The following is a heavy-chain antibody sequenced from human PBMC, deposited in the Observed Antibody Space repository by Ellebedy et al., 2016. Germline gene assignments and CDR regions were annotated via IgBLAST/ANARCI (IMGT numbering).Heavy chain of an antibody. J-gene: IGHJ4*02. CDR2: FSYSGGTA. Sequence: GGSLRLSXAASGFTFSNYAMSWVRQAPGKGLEWVSFSYSGGTAYYADSVKGRFTISKDIANNSLYLQMSSLRAEDTAVYYCTKVGNGWSSDYWGQGTLVTVSS. D-gene: IGHD6-19*01. CDR1: GFTFSNYA. V-gene: IGHV3-23*01. CDR3: TKVGNGWSSDY.